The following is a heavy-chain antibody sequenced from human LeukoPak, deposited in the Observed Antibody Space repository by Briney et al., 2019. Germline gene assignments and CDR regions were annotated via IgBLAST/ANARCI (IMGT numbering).Heavy chain of an antibody. CDR3: AKSRYYYGSGSRLTRKNWFDP. J-gene: IGHJ5*02. Sequence: GGSLRLSCAASGFTFSSYGMHWVRQAPGKGLEWVAVISYDGSNKYYADSVKGRFTISRDNSKNTLYLQMNSLRAEDTAVYYCAKSRYYYGSGSRLTRKNWFDPWGQGTLVTVSS. CDR2: ISYDGSNK. CDR1: GFTFSSYG. D-gene: IGHD3-10*01. V-gene: IGHV3-30*18.